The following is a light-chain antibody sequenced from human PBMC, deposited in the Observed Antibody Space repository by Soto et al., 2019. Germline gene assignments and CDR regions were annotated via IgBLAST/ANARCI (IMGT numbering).Light chain of an antibody. Sequence: DIQITQSPSTLSASVGDRVTITCRASQSISSWLAWYQQKPGKAPKLLIYDASSLESGVPSRFSGSGSGTEFTLTISSLQPDDFATYYCQQYNSYRTFGQGTKLEIK. J-gene: IGKJ2*02. V-gene: IGKV1-5*01. CDR2: DAS. CDR1: QSISSW. CDR3: QQYNSYRT.